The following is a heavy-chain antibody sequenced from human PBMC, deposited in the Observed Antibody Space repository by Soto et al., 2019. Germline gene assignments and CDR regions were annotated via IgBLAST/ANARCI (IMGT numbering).Heavy chain of an antibody. CDR2: IYYSGST. D-gene: IGHD4-17*01. CDR3: ARDGGTTVVSRAFDM. J-gene: IGHJ3*02. V-gene: IGHV4-39*07. CDR1: GGSISSSSYY. Sequence: SETLSLTCTVSGGSISSSSYYWGWIRQPPGKGLEWIGSIYYSGSTYYNPSLKSRVTISVDTSKNQFSLKLNSVTAADTAVYYCARDGGTTVVSRAFDMWGQGTMVTVS.